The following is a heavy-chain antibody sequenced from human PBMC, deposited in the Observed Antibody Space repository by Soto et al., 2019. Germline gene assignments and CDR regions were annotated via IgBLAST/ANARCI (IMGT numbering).Heavy chain of an antibody. CDR1: GGTFSSYT. J-gene: IGHJ5*02. CDR2: IIPILGIA. V-gene: IGHV1-69*08. Sequence: QVQLVQSGAAVKKPGSSLKVSCKASGGTFSSYTISWVRQAPGQGLEWMGRIIPILGIANYAQKFQGRVTITEDKSTSTAYMELISLRSEDTAVYYCARDRWFDTCGQVTLVTVAS. CDR3: ARDRWFDT.